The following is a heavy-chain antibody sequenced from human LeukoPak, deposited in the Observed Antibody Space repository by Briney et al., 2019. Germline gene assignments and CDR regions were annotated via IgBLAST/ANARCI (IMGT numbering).Heavy chain of an antibody. V-gene: IGHV4-39*01. Sequence: SETLSLTCTVSGGSISSSSYYWVWIRQPPGKGLEWIGSIYYSGSTFYNPSLKSRVTISVDTSKNQFSLKLSSVTAADTAVYYCARHVSSSVYKPFDYWGQGTLVTVSS. CDR3: ARHVSSSVYKPFDY. CDR2: IYYSGST. D-gene: IGHD3-22*01. J-gene: IGHJ4*02. CDR1: GGSISSSSYY.